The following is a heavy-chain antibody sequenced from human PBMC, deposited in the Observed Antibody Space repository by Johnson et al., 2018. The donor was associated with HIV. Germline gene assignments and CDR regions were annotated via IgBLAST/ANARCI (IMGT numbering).Heavy chain of an antibody. Sequence: VQLVESGGGVVQPGRSLRLSCAASGFTFSNFGMHWVRQAPGKGLEWVAVISYDGTNKYYADSVKGRFTISRDNSKNTLYLQMNSLRAADTAVYHCAKLHCTGYVGNFEILYDALDNWGQGTMVTVSS. CDR1: GFTFSNFG. CDR3: AKLHCTGYVGNFEILYDALDN. CDR2: ISYDGTNK. J-gene: IGHJ3*02. D-gene: IGHD2-8*02. V-gene: IGHV3-30*18.